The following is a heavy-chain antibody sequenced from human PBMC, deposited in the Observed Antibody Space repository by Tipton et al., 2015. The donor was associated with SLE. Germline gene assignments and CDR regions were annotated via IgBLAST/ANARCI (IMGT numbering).Heavy chain of an antibody. J-gene: IGHJ5*02. CDR3: AASAIAARAGDWFDP. D-gene: IGHD6-6*01. V-gene: IGHV4-59*04. CDR2: INHSGST. Sequence: TLSLTCTVSGGSISSHYWSWIRQPPGKGLEWIGEINHSGSTNYNPSLKSRVTISVDTSKNQFSLKLSSVTAADTAVYYCAASAIAARAGDWFDPWGQGTLVTVSS. CDR1: GGSISSHY.